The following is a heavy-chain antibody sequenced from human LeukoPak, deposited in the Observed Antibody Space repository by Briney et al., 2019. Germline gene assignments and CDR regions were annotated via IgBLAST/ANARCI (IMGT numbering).Heavy chain of an antibody. J-gene: IGHJ6*02. CDR1: GYTFTGYY. V-gene: IGHV1-2*02. CDR3: ATGRPSPDTYYYYYGMDV. CDR2: INPHSGGT. Sequence: ASVKVSCKASGYTFTGYYMHWVRQAPGQGLEWMGWINPHSGGTNYAQKFQGGVTMTRDTSISTAYMELSRLRSDDTAVYYCATGRPSPDTYYYYYGMDVWGQGTTVTVSS.